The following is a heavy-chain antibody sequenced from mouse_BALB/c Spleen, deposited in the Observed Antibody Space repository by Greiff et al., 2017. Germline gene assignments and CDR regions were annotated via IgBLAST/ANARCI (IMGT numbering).Heavy chain of an antibody. CDR3: ARGSVPYYAMDY. CDR1: GFNIKDTY. J-gene: IGHJ4*01. D-gene: IGHD3-2*02. Sequence: EVQLQQSGAELVKPGASVKLSCTASGFNIKDTYMHWVKQRPEQGLEWIGRIDPANGNTKYDPKFQGKATITADISSNTAYLQLSSLTSEDTAVYYCARGSVPYYAMDYWGQGTSVTVSS. CDR2: IDPANGNT. V-gene: IGHV14-3*02.